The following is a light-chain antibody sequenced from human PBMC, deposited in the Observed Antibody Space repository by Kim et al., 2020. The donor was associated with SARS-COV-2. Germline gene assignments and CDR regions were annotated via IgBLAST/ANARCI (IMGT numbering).Light chain of an antibody. CDR3: SAWDSSLSAWV. J-gene: IGLJ3*02. V-gene: IGLV10-54*01. CDR2: RNN. Sequence: QTATLTCTGNSNNVGNEGVAWLQQRQGHPPKLLSCRNNNRPSGISERFSASRSGNTASLTITGLQPEDEADYYCSAWDSSLSAWVFGGGTQLTVL. CDR1: SNNVGNEG.